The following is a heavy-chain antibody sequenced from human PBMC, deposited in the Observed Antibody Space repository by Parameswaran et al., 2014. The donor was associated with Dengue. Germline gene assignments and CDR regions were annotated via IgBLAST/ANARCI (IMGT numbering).Heavy chain of an antibody. CDR2: INTDGSST. V-gene: IGHV3-74*01. D-gene: IGHD3-3*01. J-gene: IGHJ6*02. Sequence: VRQMPGKGLVWVSRINTDGSSTTYADSVKGRFTISRDNAKNTLYLQMNSLRAEDTAVYYCARAGNYDFWSGYLNYYYGMDVWGQGTTVTVSS. CDR3: ARAGNYDFWSGYLNYYYGMDV.